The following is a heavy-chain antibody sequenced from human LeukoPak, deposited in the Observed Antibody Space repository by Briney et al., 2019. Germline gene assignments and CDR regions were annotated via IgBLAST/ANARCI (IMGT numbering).Heavy chain of an antibody. D-gene: IGHD3-3*01. J-gene: IGHJ1*01. CDR3: AKGNARDYDFWT. CDR2: ISDSGGTT. V-gene: IGHV3-23*01. Sequence: GGSLRLSCAASGFTFSTYAMSWVRGAPGQGLEWVSAISDSGGTTYYADSVKGRLTISRDSTKNTLYLKMNSLRAEDTAVYYCAKGNARDYDFWTWGQGTLVTVSS. CDR1: GFTFSTYA.